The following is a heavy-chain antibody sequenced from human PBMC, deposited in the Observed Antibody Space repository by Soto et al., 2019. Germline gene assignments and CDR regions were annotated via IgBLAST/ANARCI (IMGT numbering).Heavy chain of an antibody. Sequence: PSETLSLTCTVSGDSLTRNYWSWIRQPPGKGLEWIGYIYFRGTTNYNPSLKSRVTMSADTSKNQFSLKLNSVTAADTAVYYCARMNYYDTSGYPFDYWGQGMMVTVSS. CDR2: IYFRGTT. J-gene: IGHJ4*02. CDR3: ARMNYYDTSGYPFDY. CDR1: GDSLTRNY. V-gene: IGHV4-59*01. D-gene: IGHD3-22*01.